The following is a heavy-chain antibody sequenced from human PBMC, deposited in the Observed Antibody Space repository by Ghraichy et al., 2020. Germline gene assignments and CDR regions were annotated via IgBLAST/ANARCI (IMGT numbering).Heavy chain of an antibody. J-gene: IGHJ4*02. V-gene: IGHV4-34*01. CDR3: ARGMVRGVTTLLYFDY. Sequence: ESLNISCAVYGGSFSGYYWSWIRQPPGKGLEWIGEINHSGSTNYNPSLKSRVTISVDTSKNQFSLKLSSVTAADTAVYYCARGMVRGVTTLLYFDYWGQGTLVTVSS. D-gene: IGHD3-10*01. CDR1: GGSFSGYY. CDR2: INHSGST.